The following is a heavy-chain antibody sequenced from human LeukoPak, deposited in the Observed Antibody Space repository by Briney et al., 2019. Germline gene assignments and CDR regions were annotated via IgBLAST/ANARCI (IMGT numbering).Heavy chain of an antibody. V-gene: IGHV4-59*11. CDR2: IYYSGST. Sequence: SETLSLTCTVSGGSISGRYWSWIRQPPGKGLEWIGYIYYSGSTNYNPSLKSRVTISVDTSKNQFSLKLSSVTAADTAVYYCARVRRAFDIWGQGTMVTVSS. CDR1: GGSISGRY. CDR3: ARVRRAFDI. J-gene: IGHJ3*02. D-gene: IGHD3-10*01.